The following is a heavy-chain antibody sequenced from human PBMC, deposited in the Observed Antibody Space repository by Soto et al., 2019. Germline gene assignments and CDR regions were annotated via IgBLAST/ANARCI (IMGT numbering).Heavy chain of an antibody. V-gene: IGHV3-30-3*01. J-gene: IGHJ4*02. Sequence: QVQLVESGGGVVQPGRSLRLSCAASGFTFSSYSMHWVRQAPGKGLEWVAAMSFDGNSKYFADSVKGRFTIYRDNSKNTLSLQMNSLGADDSAVYYCARGRSVIDHDDFEYWGQGTLVTVSS. D-gene: IGHD2-21*01. CDR3: ARGRSVIDHDDFEY. CDR1: GFTFSSYS. CDR2: MSFDGNSK.